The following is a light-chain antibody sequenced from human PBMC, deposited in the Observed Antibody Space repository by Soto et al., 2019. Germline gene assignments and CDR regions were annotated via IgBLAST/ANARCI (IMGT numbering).Light chain of an antibody. V-gene: IGKV1-39*01. J-gene: IGKJ2*01. CDR2: GAS. Sequence: DIQMTQSPSSLSASVGDRVTITCRSSQVIISYVSWYQQRPGQAPKLLVIGASTLRSGVPSRFRASGSWTDFALYISNLQTEDLASYYCQQTHSVPYSFGQGTRLEI. CDR1: QVIISY. CDR3: QQTHSVPYS.